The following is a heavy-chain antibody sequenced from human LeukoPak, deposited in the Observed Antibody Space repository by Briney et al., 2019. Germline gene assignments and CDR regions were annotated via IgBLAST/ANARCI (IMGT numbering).Heavy chain of an antibody. Sequence: GGSLRLPCAASGFTFSSYAMSWVRQAPGKGLEWVSGISDSGGSTYYADSVKGRFTISRDNSKNTLYLQMNSLRAEDTAVYFCAKDKVGTSGDAFDIWGQGTMVTVSS. CDR2: ISDSGGST. J-gene: IGHJ3*02. D-gene: IGHD1-1*01. CDR1: GFTFSSYA. CDR3: AKDKVGTSGDAFDI. V-gene: IGHV3-23*01.